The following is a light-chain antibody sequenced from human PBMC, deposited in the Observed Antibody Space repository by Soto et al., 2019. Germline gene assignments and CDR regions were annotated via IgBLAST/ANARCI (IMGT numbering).Light chain of an antibody. CDR2: AAS. J-gene: IGKJ1*01. CDR1: QGISSY. CDR3: QQYYSYPWT. V-gene: IGKV1-8*01. Sequence: AIRMTQSPSSLSASTGDRVTITCRASQGISSYLAWYQQKPGKAPKLLIYAASTLQSGVPSRFSGSGSGRDFTLTISCLQSDDFATYYCQQYYSYPWTFGQGTKVEIK.